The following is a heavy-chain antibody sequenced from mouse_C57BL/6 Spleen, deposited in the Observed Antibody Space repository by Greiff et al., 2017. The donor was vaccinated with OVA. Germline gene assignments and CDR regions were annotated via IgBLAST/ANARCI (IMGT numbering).Heavy chain of an antibody. D-gene: IGHD1-1*01. V-gene: IGHV3-6*01. Sequence: EVKLMESGPGLVKPSQSLSLTCSVTGYSITSGYYWNWIRQFPGNKLEWMGYISYDGSNNYNPSLKNRISITRDTSKNQFFLKLNSVTTEDTATYYCARCSRYFDYWGQGTTLTVSS. CDR1: GYSITSGYY. J-gene: IGHJ2*01. CDR3: ARCSRYFDY. CDR2: ISYDGSN.